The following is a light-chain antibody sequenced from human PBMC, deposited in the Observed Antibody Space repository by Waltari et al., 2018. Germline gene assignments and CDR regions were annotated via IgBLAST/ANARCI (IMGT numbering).Light chain of an antibody. Sequence: DIFLTQSPGTLSLSPGEGATLSCRASQSISRFLAWYQQKPGQAPRLLIYDASTRATAIPDRFSGSGSGTDFSLTISRLEPEDFAVYYCQKYGTLPATFGQGTKVEIK. CDR1: QSISRF. CDR2: DAS. J-gene: IGKJ1*01. CDR3: QKYGTLPAT. V-gene: IGKV3-20*01.